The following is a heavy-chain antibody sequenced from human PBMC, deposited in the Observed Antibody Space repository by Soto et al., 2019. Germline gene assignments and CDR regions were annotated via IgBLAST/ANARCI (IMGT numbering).Heavy chain of an antibody. CDR2: ISGSGGST. V-gene: IGHV3-23*01. CDR1: GFTFSSYA. CDR3: ASHSSSSVYYYGMDV. J-gene: IGHJ6*02. Sequence: EVQLLESGGGLVQPGGSLRLSCAASGFTFSSYAMSWVRQAPGKGLEWVSAISGSGGSTYYADSVKGRFTISRDNSKNTLYLQMNSLRAEDTAVYYCASHSSSSVYYYGMDVWGQGTTVTVSS. D-gene: IGHD6-6*01.